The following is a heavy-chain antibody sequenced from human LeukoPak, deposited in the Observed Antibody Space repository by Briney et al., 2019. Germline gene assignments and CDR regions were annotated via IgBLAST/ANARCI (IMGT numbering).Heavy chain of an antibody. CDR1: GFSFSTHK. CDR3: ARDSVKLPGISYFDN. J-gene: IGHJ1*01. Sequence: PGGSLRLSCVASGFSFSTHKMNWVRQAPGKGLEWVAVISYDGTKIYYADSAKGRFTISRDNSKNMVYLQMNSLRAEDTALYYCARDSVKLPGISYFDNWGQGTLVTVSS. D-gene: IGHD3-3*02. V-gene: IGHV3-30-3*01. CDR2: ISYDGTKI.